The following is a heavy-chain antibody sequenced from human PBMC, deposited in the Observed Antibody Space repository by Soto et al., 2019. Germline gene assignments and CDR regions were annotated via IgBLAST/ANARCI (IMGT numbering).Heavy chain of an antibody. CDR3: ARDRARGMGCGGDCSGNWFDP. V-gene: IGHV3-11*06. CDR2: ISSSSSYT. D-gene: IGHD2-21*02. J-gene: IGHJ5*02. CDR1: GFTFSDYY. Sequence: GGSLRLSCAASGFTFSDYYMSWIRQAPGKGLEWVSYISSSSSYTNYADSVKGRFTISRDNAKNSLYLQMNSLRAEDTAVYYCARDRARGMGCGGDCSGNWFDPWGQGTLVTVSS.